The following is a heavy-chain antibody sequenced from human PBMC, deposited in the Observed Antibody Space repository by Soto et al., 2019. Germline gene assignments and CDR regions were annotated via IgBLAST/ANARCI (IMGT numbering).Heavy chain of an antibody. J-gene: IGHJ4*02. CDR3: ARENYGAFEY. V-gene: IGHV3-11*06. D-gene: IGHD4-17*01. Sequence: QVQLVESGGGLVKPGGSLRLSCAASGFSFSVYFMSWLRQTPGNRLEWVSSIKARGGNTGYADFVRGRFTFSRDNAKNSLSLQMNSLTAEDTAVYYCARENYGAFEYWGQGSLVTVSS. CDR1: GFSFSVYF. CDR2: IKARGGNT.